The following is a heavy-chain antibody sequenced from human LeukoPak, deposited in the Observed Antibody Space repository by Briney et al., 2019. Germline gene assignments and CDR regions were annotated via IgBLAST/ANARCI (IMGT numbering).Heavy chain of an antibody. CDR2: IYSGGNT. Sequence: GGSLRLSCAASGFTVSSNYMSWVRQAPGKGLEWVSVIYSGGNTYYADSVKGRFTTSRDNAENSLYLQMNSLRDEDTAVYYCARGDYGDYANNWGQGTLVTVSS. CDR3: ARGDYGDYANN. V-gene: IGHV3-53*01. CDR1: GFTVSSNY. J-gene: IGHJ4*02. D-gene: IGHD4-17*01.